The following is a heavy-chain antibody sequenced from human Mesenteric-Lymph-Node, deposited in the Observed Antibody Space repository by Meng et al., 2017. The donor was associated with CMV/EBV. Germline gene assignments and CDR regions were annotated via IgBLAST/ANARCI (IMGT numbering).Heavy chain of an antibody. CDR2: IYHSGST. CDR3: ARAMVRAYGMDV. J-gene: IGHJ6*02. V-gene: IGHV4-38-2*02. Sequence: SETLSLTCTVSGYSISSGYYWGWIRQPPGKGLEWIGSIYHSGSTYYNPSLKSRVTISVDTSKNQFSLKLSSVTAADTAVYYCARAMVRAYGMDVWGQGTTVTVSS. D-gene: IGHD3-10*01. CDR1: GYSISSGYY.